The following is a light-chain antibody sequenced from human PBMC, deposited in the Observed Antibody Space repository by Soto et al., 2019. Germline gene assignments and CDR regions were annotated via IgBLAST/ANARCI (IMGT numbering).Light chain of an antibody. Sequence: QSALTQPRSVSGSPGQSVTISCSGTSSDVGGYNSVSWYQQHPGKAPKLMIYDVTKRPSGVPDRFSGSKSGNTASLTISGLQADDEADYSCSSYAGDYSLLFGGGTKVTVL. CDR3: SSYAGDYSLL. CDR1: SSDVGGYNS. J-gene: IGLJ2*01. V-gene: IGLV2-11*01. CDR2: DVT.